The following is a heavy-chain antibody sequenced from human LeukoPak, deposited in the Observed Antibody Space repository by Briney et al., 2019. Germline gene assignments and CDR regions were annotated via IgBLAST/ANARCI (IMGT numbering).Heavy chain of an antibody. J-gene: IGHJ4*02. D-gene: IGHD2-2*01. CDR3: ARIFTLGYCSSTSCWKNSDY. CDR2: INPNSGGT. Sequence: ASVKVSCKASGGTFSSYAISWVRQAPGQGLEWMGRINPNSGGTNYAQKFQGRVTMTRDTSISTAYMELSRLRSDDTAVYYCARIFTLGYCSSTSCWKNSDYWGQGTLVTVSS. CDR1: GGTFSSYA. V-gene: IGHV1-2*06.